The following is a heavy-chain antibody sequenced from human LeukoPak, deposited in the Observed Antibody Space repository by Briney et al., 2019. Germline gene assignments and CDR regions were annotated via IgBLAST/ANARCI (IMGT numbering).Heavy chain of an antibody. V-gene: IGHV3-33*01. J-gene: IGHJ4*02. CDR3: ASGGGDSGRPFDY. CDR2: IWYDGSNK. CDR1: GFTFSSYG. Sequence: QPGGSLRLSCAASGFTFSSYGMHWVRQAPGKGLEWVAVIWYDGSNKYYADSVKGRFTISRDNSKNTLYLQMNSLRAEDTAVYYCASGGGDSGRPFDYWGQGTLVTVSS. D-gene: IGHD6-19*01.